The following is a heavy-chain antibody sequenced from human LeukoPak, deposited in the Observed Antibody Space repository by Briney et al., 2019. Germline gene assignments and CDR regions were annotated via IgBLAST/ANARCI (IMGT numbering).Heavy chain of an antibody. D-gene: IGHD3-22*01. J-gene: IGHJ4*02. V-gene: IGHV1-24*01. CDR1: GYTLTELS. Sequence: GASVKGSCKVSGYTLTELSMHWVRQAPGKGLELMGGFDPEDGETIYAQKIQGRVTMTEDTSTDTAYMELSSLRSEDTSVYYCATYNEGNYYDSSGYYSLDYWGQGTLVTVSS. CDR2: FDPEDGET. CDR3: ATYNEGNYYDSSGYYSLDY.